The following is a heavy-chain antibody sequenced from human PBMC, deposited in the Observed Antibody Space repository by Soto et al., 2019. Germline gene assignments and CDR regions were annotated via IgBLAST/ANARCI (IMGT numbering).Heavy chain of an antibody. V-gene: IGHV4-59*01. CDR2: IHYSGST. CDR3: ARIVPDGYSDY. D-gene: IGHD5-12*01. J-gene: IGHJ4*02. CDR1: GDSLNNYY. Sequence: SETLSLTCTVSGDSLNNYYWGWIRQPPGKGLHWIGYIHYSGSTNYNPSLKSRVTISVDTSKNQFSLIVSSVTAADTAVFYCARIVPDGYSDYWGQGISVTVSS.